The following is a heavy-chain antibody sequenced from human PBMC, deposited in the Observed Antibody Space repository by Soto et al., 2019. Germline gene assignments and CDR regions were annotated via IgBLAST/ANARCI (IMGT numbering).Heavy chain of an antibody. V-gene: IGHV4-4*02. D-gene: IGHD3-10*01. CDR1: GGSISSSHW. CDR2: IYHSGST. J-gene: IGHJ6*02. CDR3: ARGGGYGSGSTNYYYYGMDV. Sequence: SETLSLTCAVSGGSISSSHWWSWVRQPPGKGLEWIGEIYHSGSTNYNPSLKSRVTISVDKSKNQFSLKLSSVTAADTAVYYCARGGGYGSGSTNYYYYGMDVWGQGTTVTVSS.